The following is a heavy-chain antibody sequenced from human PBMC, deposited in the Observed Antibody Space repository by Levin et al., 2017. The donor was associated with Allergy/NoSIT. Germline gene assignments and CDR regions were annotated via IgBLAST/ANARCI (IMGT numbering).Heavy chain of an antibody. CDR1: GFTFDDYA. CDR2: ISWNSGSI. J-gene: IGHJ4*02. Sequence: SCAASGFTFDDYAMHWVRQAPGRGLEWVSGISWNSGSIGYADSVKGRFTISRDNARNSLYLQMNSLRAEDTALYYCTKDAGMVTTYDYFDYWGQGTLVTVSS. CDR3: TKDAGMVTTYDYFDY. V-gene: IGHV3-9*01. D-gene: IGHD4-17*01.